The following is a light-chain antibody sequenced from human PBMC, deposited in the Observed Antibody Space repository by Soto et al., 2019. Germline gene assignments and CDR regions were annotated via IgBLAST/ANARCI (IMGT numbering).Light chain of an antibody. CDR3: QQYVSPPWT. J-gene: IGKJ1*01. Sequence: EIVLTQSPGTLSLSPGERATLSCRASQSLSKTYLAWYQKKPGQAPRLLIDGASSRATGTPDRFSGSGSGTDFTLTISRLEPEYFAVYYCQQYVSPPWTFGQGTKV. V-gene: IGKV3-20*01. CDR1: QSLSKTY. CDR2: GAS.